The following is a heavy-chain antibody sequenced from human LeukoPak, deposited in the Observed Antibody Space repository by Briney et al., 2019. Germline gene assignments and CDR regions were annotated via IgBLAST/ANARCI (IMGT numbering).Heavy chain of an antibody. V-gene: IGHV3-30*02. CDR1: GFTFSSYG. CDR2: IRYDGSNK. J-gene: IGHJ4*02. D-gene: IGHD4-17*01. CDR3: ARDRTTVTTRVDY. Sequence: GGSLRLSCAASGFTFSSYGMHWVRQAPGKGLEWVAFIRYDGSNKYYADSVKGRFTISRDNSKNTLYLQMNSLRAEDTAVYYCARDRTTVTTRVDYWGQGTLVTVSS.